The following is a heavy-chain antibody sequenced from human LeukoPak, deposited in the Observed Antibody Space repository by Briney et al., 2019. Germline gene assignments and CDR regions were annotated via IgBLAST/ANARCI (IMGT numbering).Heavy chain of an antibody. V-gene: IGHV3-21*01. Sequence: GGSLRLSCVGSGFAFNAYTITWVRQAPGKGLEWVSSITITSAYRQYGASVRGRFTISRDNTKNSVYLQMDSLGAEDTAVYHCARVTMGATTLNYYYFFMDVWGKGTTVTVSS. J-gene: IGHJ6*03. CDR2: ITITSAYR. CDR1: GFAFNAYT. D-gene: IGHD1-26*01. CDR3: ARVTMGATTLNYYYFFMDV.